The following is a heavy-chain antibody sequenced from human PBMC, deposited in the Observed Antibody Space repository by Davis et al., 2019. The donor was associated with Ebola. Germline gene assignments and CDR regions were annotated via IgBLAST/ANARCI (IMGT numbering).Heavy chain of an antibody. V-gene: IGHV4-61*08. CDR2: IYYSGST. CDR1: GGSISSGGYY. D-gene: IGHD3-3*01. Sequence: MPSETLSLTCTVSGGSISSGGYYWSWIRQHPGKGLEWIGYIYYSGSTNYNPSLKSRVTISVDTSKNQFSLKLSSVTAADTAVYYCARVIGHYDFWSGSISDYGLDVWGQGTTVTVSS. J-gene: IGHJ6*02. CDR3: ARVIGHYDFWSGSISDYGLDV.